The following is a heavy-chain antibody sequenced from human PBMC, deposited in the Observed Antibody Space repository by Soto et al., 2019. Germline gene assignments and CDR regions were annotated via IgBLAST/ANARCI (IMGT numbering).Heavy chain of an antibody. CDR3: TTDPGDYQDF. Sequence: EVQLVESGGDLVKPGGCLRLSCAASGITFINAWMSWVRQAPGKGLEWVGRIKNKADGGATDYAAPVRGRFTISRDDSKNTLFLQMNSLETEDTAVYYCTTDPGDYQDFWGQGTLVTVS. CDR2: IKNKADGGAT. CDR1: GITFINAW. V-gene: IGHV3-15*01. D-gene: IGHD4-17*01. J-gene: IGHJ4*02.